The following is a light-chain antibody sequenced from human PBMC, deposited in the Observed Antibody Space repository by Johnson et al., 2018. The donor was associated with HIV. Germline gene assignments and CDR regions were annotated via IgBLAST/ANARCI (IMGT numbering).Light chain of an antibody. Sequence: QSALTQPPSASQTPGQRVTISCSGSSSNIGSNTVNWYQQLPGTAPKLLIYDNNQRPSGVPDRFSGSKSGTSASLAISGPQSADEADYYCAAWDGSLSVYVFGTGTKVTVL. CDR1: SSNIGSNT. CDR3: AAWDGSLSVYV. V-gene: IGLV1-44*01. J-gene: IGLJ1*01. CDR2: DNN.